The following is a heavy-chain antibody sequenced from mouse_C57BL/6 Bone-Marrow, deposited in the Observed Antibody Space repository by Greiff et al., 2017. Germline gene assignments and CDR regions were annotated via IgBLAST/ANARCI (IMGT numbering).Heavy chain of an antibody. CDR3: TGVLLRYWFAY. CDR2: IDPENGDT. D-gene: IGHD1-1*01. J-gene: IGHJ3*01. V-gene: IGHV14-4*01. CDR1: GFNIKDDY. Sequence: EVQLQQSGAELVRPGASVKLSCTASGFNIKDDYMHWVKQRPEQGLEWIGWIDPENGDTEYASKFQGKATIKADTSSNTAYLQLSSLTSEDTAVYYCTGVLLRYWFAYWGQGTLVTVSA.